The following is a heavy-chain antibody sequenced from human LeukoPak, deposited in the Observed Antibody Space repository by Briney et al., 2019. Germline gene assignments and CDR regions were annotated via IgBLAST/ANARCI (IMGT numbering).Heavy chain of an antibody. CDR3: ARGSPLGPYYFDY. V-gene: IGHV4-59*08. D-gene: IGHD7-27*01. Sequence: SETLSLTCTVSGGSISSYYWSWIRQPPGKGLEWIGYIYYSGSTNYNPSLKSRVTISVDTSKNQFSLKLSSVTAADTAVYYCARGSPLGPYYFDYWGQGTLVTVSS. CDR1: GGSISSYY. J-gene: IGHJ4*02. CDR2: IYYSGST.